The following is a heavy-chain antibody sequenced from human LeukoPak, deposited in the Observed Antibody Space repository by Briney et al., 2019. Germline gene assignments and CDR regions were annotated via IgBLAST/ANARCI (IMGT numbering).Heavy chain of an antibody. D-gene: IGHD3-16*02. CDR1: GFTFDDYT. Sequence: GGSLRLSCAASGFTFDDYTMHWVRQAPGKGLEWVSLISWDGGSTYYADSVKGRLTISRDNARNSLHLQMNSLTVEDTAVYYCARLLKFEESGYRPSEQWGQGTLVTVSS. CDR2: ISWDGGST. V-gene: IGHV3-43*01. CDR3: ARLLKFEESGYRPSEQ. J-gene: IGHJ4*02.